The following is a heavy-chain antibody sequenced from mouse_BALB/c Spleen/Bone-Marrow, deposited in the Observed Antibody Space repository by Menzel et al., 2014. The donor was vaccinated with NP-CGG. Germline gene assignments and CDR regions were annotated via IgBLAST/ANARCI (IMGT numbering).Heavy chain of an antibody. CDR1: GFKIKDTY. CDR3: ARWEYYAVDY. D-gene: IGHD4-1*01. J-gene: IGHJ4*01. CDR2: IDPANGNT. Sequence: EVQLQEPGAELVKPGASVKLSCTASGFKIKDTYMHWVKQRPEQGLEWIGRIDPANGNTKYDPKFQGKATITADTSSNTAYLQLSSLTSEDTAVYYCARWEYYAVDYWGQGTSVTVSS. V-gene: IGHV14-3*02.